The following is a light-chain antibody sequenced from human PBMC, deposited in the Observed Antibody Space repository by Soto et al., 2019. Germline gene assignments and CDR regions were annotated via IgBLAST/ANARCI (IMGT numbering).Light chain of an antibody. Sequence: AIRMTQSPSSLSASTGDRVTITCRASQGISSYLAWYQQKPGKAPKLLIYAASTLQSGVPSRFSGSGSGTDFTLTFGCLQAEDFATYYCQQYYSYSWTFGQGTKVEIK. V-gene: IGKV1-8*01. CDR1: QGISSY. J-gene: IGKJ1*01. CDR2: AAS. CDR3: QQYYSYSWT.